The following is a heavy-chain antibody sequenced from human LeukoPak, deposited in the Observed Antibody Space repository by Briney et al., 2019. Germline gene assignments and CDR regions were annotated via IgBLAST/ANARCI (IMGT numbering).Heavy chain of an antibody. CDR1: GFTFSSYA. V-gene: IGHV3-23*01. CDR2: ISGSGGST. Sequence: GGSLRLSCAASGFTFSSYAMSWVRQAPGKGLEWVSAISGSGGSTYYADSVKGRFTISRDNSKNTLYLQMNSLRAEDTAVYYCAKVLLDDYGDYGHAFDIWGQGTMVTVSS. CDR3: AKVLLDDYGDYGHAFDI. D-gene: IGHD4-17*01. J-gene: IGHJ3*02.